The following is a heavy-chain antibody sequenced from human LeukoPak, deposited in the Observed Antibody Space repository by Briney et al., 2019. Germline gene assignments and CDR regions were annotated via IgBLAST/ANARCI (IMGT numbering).Heavy chain of an antibody. CDR3: ARGGYSYGP. D-gene: IGHD5-18*01. J-gene: IGHJ5*02. CDR1: GNSISSGDNY. Sequence: NPSQTLSLTCTVSGNSISSGDNYWSWIRQPAGKGLEWIGRIYTSGSTNYNPSLKSRVTISIDTSKNQFSLKLSSVTAADTAVFYCARGGYSYGPWGQGTLVTVSS. CDR2: IYTSGST. V-gene: IGHV4-61*02.